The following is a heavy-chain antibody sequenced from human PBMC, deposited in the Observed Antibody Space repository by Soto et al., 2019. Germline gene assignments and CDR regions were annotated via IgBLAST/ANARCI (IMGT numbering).Heavy chain of an antibody. CDR3: ARKLLGPPYDFWSGYWGYSFDY. CDR1: GGSISSSIYY. J-gene: IGHJ4*02. CDR2: IYYSGST. Sequence: SETLSLTCTVSGGSISSSIYYWGWIRQPPGKGLEWIGSIYYSGSTYYNPSLKSRVTISVDTSKNQFSLKLSSVTAADTAVYYCARKLLGPPYDFWSGYWGYSFDYWGQETLVTVSS. V-gene: IGHV4-39*01. D-gene: IGHD3-3*01.